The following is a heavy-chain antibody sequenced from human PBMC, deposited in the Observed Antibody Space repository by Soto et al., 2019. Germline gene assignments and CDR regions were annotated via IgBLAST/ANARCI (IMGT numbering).Heavy chain of an antibody. CDR3: AADLYYDFWSGPGWFDP. CDR1: GFTFTSSA. V-gene: IGHV1-58*01. J-gene: IGHJ5*02. Sequence: SVKVSCKASGFTFTSSAVQWVRQARGQRLEWIGWIVVGSGNTNYAQKFQERVTITRDVSTSTAYMELSSLRSEDTAVYYCAADLYYDFWSGPGWFDPWGQGTLVTVSS. CDR2: IVVGSGNT. D-gene: IGHD3-3*01.